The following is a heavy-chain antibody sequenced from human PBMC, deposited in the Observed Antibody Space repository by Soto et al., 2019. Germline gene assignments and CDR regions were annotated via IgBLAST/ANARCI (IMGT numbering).Heavy chain of an antibody. CDR1: GGSFSGYY. CDR3: ARVVVVVPAAIWDYYYYYMDV. Sequence: PSETLSLACAVYGGSFSGYYWSWIRQPPGKGLEWIGEINHSGSTNYNPSLKSRVTISVDTSKNQFSLKLSSVTAADTAVYYCARVVVVVPAAIWDYYYYYMDVWGKGTTVTVSS. D-gene: IGHD2-2*01. V-gene: IGHV4-34*01. J-gene: IGHJ6*03. CDR2: INHSGST.